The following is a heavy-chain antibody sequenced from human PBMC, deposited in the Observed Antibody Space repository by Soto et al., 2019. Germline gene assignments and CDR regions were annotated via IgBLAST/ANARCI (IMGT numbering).Heavy chain of an antibody. D-gene: IGHD1-7*01. V-gene: IGHV1-3*01. CDR2: INAGSGDT. Sequence: QVQLVQSGPEVKKPGASVTVSCKASGYTFTTYAMHWVRQAPGQGLEWMGWINAGSGDTKYSQKFQGRVTITTDTSASTTYMELSSLRSEDTAVYYCARDRNNWNYGTIDYWGQGTLVTVSS. CDR3: ARDRNNWNYGTIDY. J-gene: IGHJ4*02. CDR1: GYTFTTYA.